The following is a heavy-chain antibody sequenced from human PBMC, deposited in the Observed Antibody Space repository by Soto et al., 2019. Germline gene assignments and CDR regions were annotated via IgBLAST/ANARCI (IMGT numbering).Heavy chain of an antibody. CDR2: ISYDGSNK. CDR1: GFTFSSYG. J-gene: IGHJ4*02. D-gene: IGHD3-22*01. Sequence: PGGSLRLSCAASGFTFSSYGMHWVRQAPGKGLEWVAVISYDGSNKYYADSVKGRFTISRDNSKNTLYLQMNSLRAEDTAVYYCAKDLDYYDSSGQFGYWGQGTLVTVSS. V-gene: IGHV3-30*18. CDR3: AKDLDYYDSSGQFGY.